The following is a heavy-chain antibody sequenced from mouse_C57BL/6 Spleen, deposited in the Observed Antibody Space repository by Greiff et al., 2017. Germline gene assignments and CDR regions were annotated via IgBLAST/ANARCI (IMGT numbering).Heavy chain of an antibody. CDR3: ARGTTTVVETWFAY. CDR2: IDPSVSYT. J-gene: IGHJ3*01. D-gene: IGHD1-1*01. CDR1: GYTFTSYW. Sequence: QVQLQQPGAELVMPGASVKLSCKASGYTFTSYWMHWVKQRPGQGLEWIGEIDPSVSYTNYNQKFKGKSTLTVDKSSSTAYMQLSSLTSEDSAVYYCARGTTTVVETWFAYWGQGTLVTVSA. V-gene: IGHV1-69*01.